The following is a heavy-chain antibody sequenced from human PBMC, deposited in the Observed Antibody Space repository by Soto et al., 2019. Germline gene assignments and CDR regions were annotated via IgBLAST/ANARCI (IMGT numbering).Heavy chain of an antibody. J-gene: IGHJ4*02. CDR2: INHSGST. Sequence: QVQLQQWGAGLLKPSETLSLTCAVYGGSFSGYYWSWIRQPPGKGLEWIGEINHSGSTNYNPSLKTRVTISVDTSKNQFSLKLSSVTAADPAVYYCARGDMVRGAQPIDYWGKGTLVTVSS. V-gene: IGHV4-34*01. CDR1: GGSFSGYY. CDR3: ARGDMVRGAQPIDY. D-gene: IGHD3-10*01.